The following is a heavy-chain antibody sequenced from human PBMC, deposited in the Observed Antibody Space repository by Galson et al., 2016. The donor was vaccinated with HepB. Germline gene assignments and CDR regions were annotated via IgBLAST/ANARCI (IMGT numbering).Heavy chain of an antibody. D-gene: IGHD3-9*01. CDR2: INPSGGST. CDR3: ARVRSLRYFDWSDDAFDI. V-gene: IGHV1-46*01. J-gene: IGHJ3*02. Sequence: VRQAPGQGLEWMGVINPSGGSTSHAQKFQGRVTMTRDTPTSTAYMELSSLRSEDTAVYYCARVRSLRYFDWSDDAFDIWGQGTMVTVSS.